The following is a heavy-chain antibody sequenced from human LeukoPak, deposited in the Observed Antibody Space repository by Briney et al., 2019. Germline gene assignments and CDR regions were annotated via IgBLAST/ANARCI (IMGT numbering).Heavy chain of an antibody. J-gene: IGHJ5*02. V-gene: IGHV4-38-2*01. CDR1: GYSISSGYY. D-gene: IGHD6-19*01. Sequence: SETLSLTCAVSGYSISSGYYCGWSRQPPGKGLELIGSIYHSGSTYYNPSLKSRVTISVDTSKNQFSLKLSSVTAADTAVYYCARHIAVAALGFDPWGQGTLVTVSS. CDR2: IYHSGST. CDR3: ARHIAVAALGFDP.